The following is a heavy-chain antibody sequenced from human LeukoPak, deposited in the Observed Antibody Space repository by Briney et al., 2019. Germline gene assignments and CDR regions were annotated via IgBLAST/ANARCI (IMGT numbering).Heavy chain of an antibody. J-gene: IGHJ4*02. Sequence: SVKVSCKASGGTFSSYAISWVRQAPGQGLEWMGGIIPIFGTANYAQKFQGRVTITADESTSTAYMELSSLRSEDTAVYCCARDSGNYGSGSYYNVLQWDYWGQGTLVTVSS. CDR2: IIPIFGTA. CDR3: ARDSGNYGSGSYYNVLQWDY. D-gene: IGHD3-10*01. CDR1: GGTFSSYA. V-gene: IGHV1-69*01.